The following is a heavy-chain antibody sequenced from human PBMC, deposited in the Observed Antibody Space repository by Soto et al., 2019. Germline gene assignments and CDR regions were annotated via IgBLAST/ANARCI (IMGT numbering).Heavy chain of an antibody. Sequence: PSETLSLTCAVSGGSISSSNWWSWVRQPPGKGLEWIGEIYRSGSTNYTPSLKSRVTISVDTAKNQFSLTPTTVTAADTAVYYCARQCRGVTCHWFVPWGQGTLVTVSS. J-gene: IGHJ5*02. CDR1: GGSISSSNW. V-gene: IGHV4-4*02. CDR3: ARQCRGVTCHWFVP. CDR2: IYRSGST. D-gene: IGHD2-15*01.